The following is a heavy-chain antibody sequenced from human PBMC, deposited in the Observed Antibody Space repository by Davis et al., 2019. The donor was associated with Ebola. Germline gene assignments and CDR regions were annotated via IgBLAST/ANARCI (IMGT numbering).Heavy chain of an antibody. J-gene: IGHJ6*02. CDR3: VKAPTGGYDPKNYSMDI. CDR2: ISYDGGDR. D-gene: IGHD5-12*01. CDR1: GFTFNTYA. V-gene: IGHV3-30*18. Sequence: GESLKISCAASGFTFNTYAMHWVRQAPGKVLEWVALISYDGGDRYYADSVRGRFVISRDNSKNTLYLQVSTLRTEDTALYYCVKAPTGGYDPKNYSMDIWGQGTTVTVS.